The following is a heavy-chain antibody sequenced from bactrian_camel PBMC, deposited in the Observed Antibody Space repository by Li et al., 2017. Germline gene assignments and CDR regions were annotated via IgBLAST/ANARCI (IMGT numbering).Heavy chain of an antibody. Sequence: VQLVESGGGSVQAGGSLRLSCAGSGRTYMKWCMGWFRQVPGKEREGLATIDSDGRTAYADSVKGRFTISKDKDKNILYLDMDNLKPEDSALYRCAASWDVTARTALSNIARLSLVTGATGPRSPSP. D-gene: IGHD3*01. J-gene: IGHJ6*01. V-gene: IGHV3S57*01. CDR1: GRTYMKWC. CDR2: IDSDGRT. CDR3: AASWDVTARTALSNIARLSLVT.